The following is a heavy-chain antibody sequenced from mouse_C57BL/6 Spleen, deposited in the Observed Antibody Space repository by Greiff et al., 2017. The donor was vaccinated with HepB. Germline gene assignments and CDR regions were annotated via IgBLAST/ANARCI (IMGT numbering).Heavy chain of an antibody. D-gene: IGHD1-1*02. CDR2: ISNGGGST. CDR3: ARHGTVSFDY. V-gene: IGHV5-12*01. Sequence: EVKLVESGGGLVQPGGSLKLSCAASGFTFSDYYMYWVRQTPEKRLEWVAYISNGGGSTYYPDTVKGRFTISRDNAKNTLYLQMSRLKSEDTAMYYCARHGTVSFDYWGQGTTLTVSS. J-gene: IGHJ2*01. CDR1: GFTFSDYY.